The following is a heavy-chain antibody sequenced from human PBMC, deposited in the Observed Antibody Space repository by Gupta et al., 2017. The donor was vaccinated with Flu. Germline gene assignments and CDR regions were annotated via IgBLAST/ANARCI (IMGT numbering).Heavy chain of an antibody. V-gene: IGHV4-59*01. J-gene: IGHJ6*02. Sequence: GKGLEWIGFIYYSGSTNYNPSLKSRVTISVDTSKNQFSLKLTSVTAADTAVYFCARGPYTPGSSYYYYGMDVWGQGTTVTVSS. CDR2: IYYSGST. CDR3: ARGPYTPGSSYYYYGMDV. D-gene: IGHD6-6*01.